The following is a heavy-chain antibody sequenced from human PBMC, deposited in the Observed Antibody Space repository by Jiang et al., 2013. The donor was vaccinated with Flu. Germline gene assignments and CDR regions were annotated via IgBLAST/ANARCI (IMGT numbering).Heavy chain of an antibody. J-gene: IGHJ6*02. D-gene: IGHD2-8*02. V-gene: IGHV1-18*01. CDR3: AREGGLVLGYYYYGMDV. Sequence: LEWMGWISAYNGNTNYAQKLQGRVTMTTDTSTSTAYMELRSLRSDDTAVYYCAREGGLVLGYYYYGMDVWGQGTTVTVSS. CDR2: ISAYNGNT.